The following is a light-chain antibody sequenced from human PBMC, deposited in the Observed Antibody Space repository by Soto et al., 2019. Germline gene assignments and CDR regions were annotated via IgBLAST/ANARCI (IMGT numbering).Light chain of an antibody. V-gene: IGLV2-14*01. CDR1: SSDVGDYNY. CDR2: EVS. Sequence: QSALTQPASVSGSPGQSITISCTGNSSDVGDYNYVSWYQQHPGKAPKLIIYEVSHRLSGVSNRFSGSKSGHTASLTISGLQDDDEAAYYCSSSITNNIVVFGGGTKLTVL. J-gene: IGLJ2*01. CDR3: SSSITNNIVV.